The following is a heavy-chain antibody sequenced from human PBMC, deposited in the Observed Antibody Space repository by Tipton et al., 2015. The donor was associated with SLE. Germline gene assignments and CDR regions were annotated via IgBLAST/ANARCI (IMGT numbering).Heavy chain of an antibody. D-gene: IGHD6-19*01. CDR1: GGSISSSRYY. Sequence: TLSLTCTVSGGSISSSRYYWGWIRQPPGKGLEWIGEIKHSGSTNYNPSLKSRVTISVDTSKNQFSLKLSSVTAADTAVYYCARWGRSSGWYGYWGQGTLVTVSS. CDR2: IKHSGST. V-gene: IGHV4-39*07. J-gene: IGHJ4*02. CDR3: ARWGRSSGWYGY.